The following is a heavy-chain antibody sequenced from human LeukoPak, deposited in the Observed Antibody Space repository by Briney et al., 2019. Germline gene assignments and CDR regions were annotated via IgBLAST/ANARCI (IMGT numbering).Heavy chain of an antibody. CDR3: AREGLTYYYDSSGYSDEPLFDY. CDR2: IIPIFGTA. D-gene: IGHD3-22*01. J-gene: IGHJ4*02. CDR1: GGTFSSYA. Sequence: GASVKVSCKASGGTFSSYAISWVRQAPGQGLEWMGGIIPIFGTANYAQKSQGRVTITTDESTSTAYMELSSLRSEDTAVYYCAREGLTYYYDSSGYSDEPLFDYWGQGTLVTVSP. V-gene: IGHV1-69*05.